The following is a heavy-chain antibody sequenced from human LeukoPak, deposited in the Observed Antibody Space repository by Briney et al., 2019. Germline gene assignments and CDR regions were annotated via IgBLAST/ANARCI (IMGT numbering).Heavy chain of an antibody. Sequence: ASVKVSCKASGYTFTVYYMHWVRQAPGQGLEWMGWINPISGGTNYAQKFQGRVTMTRDTSISTAYMELSRLRSHDTALYYCARVREYSSSPSNWFDPWGQGTLVTVSS. CDR3: ARVREYSSSPSNWFDP. CDR2: INPISGGT. J-gene: IGHJ5*02. V-gene: IGHV1-2*02. CDR1: GYTFTVYY. D-gene: IGHD6-13*01.